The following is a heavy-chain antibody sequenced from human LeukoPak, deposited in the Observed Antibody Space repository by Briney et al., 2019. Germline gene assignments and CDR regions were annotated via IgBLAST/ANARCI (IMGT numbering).Heavy chain of an antibody. D-gene: IGHD2-21*01. CDR2: IIPIFGTA. V-gene: IGHV1-69*05. J-gene: IGHJ3*02. CDR1: GGTFSSYA. Sequence: SVKVSCKASGGTFSSYAISWVRQAPGQGLEWMGRIIPIFGTANYAQKFQGRVTITTDESTSTAYMELSSLRSDDTAVYYCARVKCGGDCYLDAFDIWGQGTMVTVSS. CDR3: ARVKCGGDCYLDAFDI.